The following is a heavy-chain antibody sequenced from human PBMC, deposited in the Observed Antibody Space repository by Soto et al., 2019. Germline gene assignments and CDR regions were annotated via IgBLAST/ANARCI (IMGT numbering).Heavy chain of an antibody. CDR1: GGNFRSES. Sequence: QVHLVQSGAEVKKPGSSVKVSCKASGGNFRSESINWVRQAPGQGPEWMGGIIPFFGTSDYAQKFQGRLRITADESTTTAYMELSSRKSEDTAVDYGARGHEVGGNADAYDSWGQGTMVIVSS. V-gene: IGHV1-69*12. J-gene: IGHJ3*02. D-gene: IGHD1-1*01. CDR2: IIPFFGTS. CDR3: ARGHEVGGNADAYDS.